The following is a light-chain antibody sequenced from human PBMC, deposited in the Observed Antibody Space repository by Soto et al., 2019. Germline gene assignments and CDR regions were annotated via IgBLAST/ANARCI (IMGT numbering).Light chain of an antibody. CDR2: AAS. CDR3: QQSNTSPWT. Sequence: DIKMTQSPSSLSASVGDRVTIICRASQSISRYLNWYQQKPGKAPELLIYAASSLQGGVPSRFRGSGSGTDFILTINSLQPEDSATYYCQQSNTSPWTFGQGTKVEVK. V-gene: IGKV1-39*01. J-gene: IGKJ1*01. CDR1: QSISRY.